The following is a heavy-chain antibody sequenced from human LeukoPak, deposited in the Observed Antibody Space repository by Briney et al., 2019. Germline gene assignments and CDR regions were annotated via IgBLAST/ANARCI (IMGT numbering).Heavy chain of an antibody. D-gene: IGHD3-3*01. CDR3: ARVLRGGDFWSGYYMSIFDY. V-gene: IGHV3-74*01. Sequence: GGSLRLSCAASGFTFSSYWMHWVRQAPGKGLVWVSRINSDGSSTSYADSVKGRFTISRDNAKNTLYLQMNSLRAEDTAVYYCARVLRGGDFWSGYYMSIFDYWGQGTLVTVSS. J-gene: IGHJ4*02. CDR1: GFTFSSYW. CDR2: INSDGSST.